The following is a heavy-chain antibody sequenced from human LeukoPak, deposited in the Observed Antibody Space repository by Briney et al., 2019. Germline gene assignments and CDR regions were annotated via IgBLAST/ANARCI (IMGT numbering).Heavy chain of an antibody. D-gene: IGHD3-10*01. J-gene: IGHJ4*02. Sequence: ASVKVSCKASGYTFTSYGISWVRQAPGQGLEWMGWISAYNGNTNYAQKLQGRVTMTTDTSTSTAYMELRSLRSDDTAVYYCARDTGFGELWEYFDYWGQGTLVTVSS. V-gene: IGHV1-18*01. CDR3: ARDTGFGELWEYFDY. CDR1: GYTFTSYG. CDR2: ISAYNGNT.